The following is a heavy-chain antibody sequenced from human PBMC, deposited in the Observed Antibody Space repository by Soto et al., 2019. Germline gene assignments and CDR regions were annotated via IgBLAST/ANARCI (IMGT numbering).Heavy chain of an antibody. CDR2: IVPIFGTA. CDR3: ARGRYSGYDMPDTYYYYNYGMDV. CDR1: GGTFSSHG. Sequence: QVQLVQSGAEVKKPGSSVKVSCKASGGTFSSHGISWVRQAPGQGLEWMGGIVPIFGTADDAQRFRGRVTIYAGESKGTAYMELSTLRSEDTAVYYCARGRYSGYDMPDTYYYYNYGMDVWGQGTTVTVSS. D-gene: IGHD5-12*01. V-gene: IGHV1-69*12. J-gene: IGHJ6*02.